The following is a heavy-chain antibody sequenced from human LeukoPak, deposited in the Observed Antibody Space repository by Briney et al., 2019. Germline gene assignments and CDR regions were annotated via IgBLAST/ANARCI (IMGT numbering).Heavy chain of an antibody. J-gene: IGHJ6*02. CDR3: ARVDGLGLGYYYGMDV. CDR2: IYYSGST. CDR1: GGSISSGGYS. D-gene: IGHD3/OR15-3a*01. V-gene: IGHV4-31*03. Sequence: SETLSLTCTFSGGSISSGGYSWSWIRQHPGKALEWIGYIYYSGSTYYNPSLKSRVTISVDTSKNQFSLKLSSVTAADTAVYYCARVDGLGLGYYYGMDVWGQGTTVTVSS.